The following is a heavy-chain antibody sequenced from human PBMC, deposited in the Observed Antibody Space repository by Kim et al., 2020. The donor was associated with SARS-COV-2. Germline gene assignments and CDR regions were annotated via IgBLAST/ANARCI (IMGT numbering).Heavy chain of an antibody. J-gene: IGHJ4*02. D-gene: IGHD3-22*01. CDR3: VRDQFYDSSSYLDF. Sequence: GGSLRLSCAASGFKFSEYGMHWVRQTPGKGLEWVAAIWSEGQTTFYAASVKGRFTISRDNYENTVFLEMNGLRVDDTAVYFCVRDQFYDSSSYLDFWGQGTLVTVTS. CDR1: GFKFSEYG. V-gene: IGHV3-33*01. CDR2: IWSEGQTT.